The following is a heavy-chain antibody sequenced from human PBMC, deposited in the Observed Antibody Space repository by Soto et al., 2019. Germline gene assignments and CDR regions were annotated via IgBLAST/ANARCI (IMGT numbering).Heavy chain of an antibody. CDR1: GFTVKNYQ. J-gene: IGHJ6*02. D-gene: IGHD4-17*01. CDR3: ARDPSTTGYYGLDV. Sequence: GGSLRLSCAASGFTVKNYQMKWVRQAPGKGLEWVSVIYSGGVTYYPDSVKGRFTTIRDTSKNTVYLQMNSLRADDTAMYYCARDPSTTGYYGLDVWGQGTTVTVSS. CDR2: IYSGGVT. V-gene: IGHV3-53*01.